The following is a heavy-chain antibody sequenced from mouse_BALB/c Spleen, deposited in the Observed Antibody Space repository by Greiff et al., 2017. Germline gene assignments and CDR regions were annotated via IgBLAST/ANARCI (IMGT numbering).Heavy chain of an antibody. V-gene: IGHV5-17*02. CDR2: ISRGSSTI. CDR1: GFTFSSFG. CDR3: TRRGGSSSYYYAMDY. D-gene: IGHD1-1*01. Sequence: EVQLLESGAGLVQPGGSRKLSCAASGFTFSSFGMHWVRQAPEKGLEWVAYISRGSSTIYYADTVKGRFTISRANPTNTLFLQITSLSSEDPAMYYCTRRGGSSSYYYAMDYWGQGTSVTVSS. J-gene: IGHJ4*01.